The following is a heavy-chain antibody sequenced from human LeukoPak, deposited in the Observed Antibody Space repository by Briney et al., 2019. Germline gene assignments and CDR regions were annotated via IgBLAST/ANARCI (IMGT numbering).Heavy chain of an antibody. CDR1: GFTFSSYA. V-gene: IGHV3-23*01. Sequence: GGSLRLSCAASGFTFSSYAMSWVRQAPGKGLEWVSAISGSGGSTYYADSVKGRFTISRDNSKNTLYLQMNSLRAEDTAVYYCAKDPRVCSGGSRYPPAFDYWGQGTLVTVSS. D-gene: IGHD2-15*01. CDR3: AKDPRVCSGGSRYPPAFDY. J-gene: IGHJ4*02. CDR2: ISGSGGST.